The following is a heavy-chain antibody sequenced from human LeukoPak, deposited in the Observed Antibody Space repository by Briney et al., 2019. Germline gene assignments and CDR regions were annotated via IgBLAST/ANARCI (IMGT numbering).Heavy chain of an antibody. D-gene: IGHD6-6*01. CDR1: GFTFSSYG. CDR3: AKDQRRSSSSGLAY. V-gene: IGHV3-30*18. J-gene: IGHJ4*02. CDR2: ISYDGSNK. Sequence: GGSLRLSCAASGFTFSSYGMHWVRQAPGKGLEWVAVISYDGSNKYSADSVKGRFTISRDNSKNTLDLQMNSLRAEDTAVYYCAKDQRRSSSSGLAYWGQGTLVTVSS.